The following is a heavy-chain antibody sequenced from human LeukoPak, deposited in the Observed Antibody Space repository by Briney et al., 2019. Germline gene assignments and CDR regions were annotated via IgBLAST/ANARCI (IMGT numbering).Heavy chain of an antibody. J-gene: IGHJ4*02. V-gene: IGHV3-30*03. D-gene: IGHD6-19*01. CDR2: ISYDGRDK. CDR1: GFTFSSYG. Sequence: GGSLRLSCAASGFTFSSYGMHWVRQAPGKGLEWVALISYDGRDKYYADSVKGRFTIFRDNARSTLYLQMNSLRAEDTAVYYCATDGRSSGWYGFDYWGQGILVTVSS. CDR3: ATDGRSSGWYGFDY.